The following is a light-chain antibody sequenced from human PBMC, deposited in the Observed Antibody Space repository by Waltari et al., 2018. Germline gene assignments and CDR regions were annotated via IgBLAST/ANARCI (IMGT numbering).Light chain of an antibody. CDR2: RND. CDR3: AAWDDSLRAKFV. CDR1: SSHVGSNY. V-gene: IGLV1-47*01. J-gene: IGLJ1*01. Sequence: QSVLTQPPSASGTPGQRVTISCSGSSSHVGSNYVHSSHQLPGTAPKLLIYRNDHRPSGVPERFSASKSGTLASLAISGLRSEDEADYYCAAWDDSLRAKFVFGTGAKVTVL.